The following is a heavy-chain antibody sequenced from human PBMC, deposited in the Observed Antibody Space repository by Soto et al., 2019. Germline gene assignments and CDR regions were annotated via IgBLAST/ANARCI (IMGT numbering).Heavy chain of an antibody. CDR3: ARGMSGGYDFWSGYYPAFHYGMDV. V-gene: IGHV1-8*01. Sequence: GASEKGSRKASGYTLTRYHIDWVRQATGEGREWVGWMNPNSGTTGYAQKFQGRVTMTRNTSISTAYMELSSLRSEDTAVYYCARGMSGGYDFWSGYYPAFHYGMDVWGQGTTVTVSS. J-gene: IGHJ6*02. CDR1: GYTLTRYH. CDR2: MNPNSGTT. D-gene: IGHD3-3*01.